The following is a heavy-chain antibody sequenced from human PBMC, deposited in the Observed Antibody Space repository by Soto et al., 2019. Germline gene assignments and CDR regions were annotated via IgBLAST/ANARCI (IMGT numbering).Heavy chain of an antibody. CDR3: AKDLGYAPDY. CDR1: GFTFSRYD. J-gene: IGHJ4*02. Sequence: EVQLLESGGGLVQPGGSLRLSCAASGFTFSRYDMSWVRQAPGKGLEWVSAISGSGGSTYYADSVKGRFTISRDNSKNTLYLQVNSLRAEDTAVYYCAKDLGYAPDYWGQGTLVTVSS. V-gene: IGHV3-23*01. CDR2: ISGSGGST. D-gene: IGHD5-12*01.